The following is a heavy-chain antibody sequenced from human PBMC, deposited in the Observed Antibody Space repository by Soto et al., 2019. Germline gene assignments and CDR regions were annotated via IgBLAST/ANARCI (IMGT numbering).Heavy chain of an antibody. D-gene: IGHD2-15*01. CDR3: XXXXGXSXXXXXV. Sequence: EVQLVESGGGLVQPGRSLRLSCAASGFTFDDYAMHWVRQAPGKGLEWVSGISWNSGSIGYADSVKGRFTISRDNAKNSLYLQMNSLXAXDXXXXXXXXXXGXSXXXXXVWXKGTTVT. V-gene: IGHV3-9*01. CDR1: GFTFDDYA. J-gene: IGHJ6*03. CDR2: ISWNSGSI.